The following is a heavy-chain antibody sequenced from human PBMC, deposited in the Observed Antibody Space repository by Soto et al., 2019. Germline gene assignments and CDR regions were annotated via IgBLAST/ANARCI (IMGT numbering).Heavy chain of an antibody. CDR2: INHSEST. V-gene: IGHV4-34*01. D-gene: IGHD3-10*01. CDR3: ARGVVRRVIIQYTSFFDY. CDR1: GGSFSDYY. Sequence: SETLSLTSAVYGGSFSDYYWSWIRQPPGKGLEWIGEINHSESTNYNPSLKSRVTISVDISKNQFSLKLSSVTAADTAVYYCARGVVRRVIIQYTSFFDYWGLGTPVTVSS. J-gene: IGHJ4*02.